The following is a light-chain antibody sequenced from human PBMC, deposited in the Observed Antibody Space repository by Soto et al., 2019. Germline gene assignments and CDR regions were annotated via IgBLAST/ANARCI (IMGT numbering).Light chain of an antibody. CDR3: CSYTTTSTFV. Sequence: QSALTQPASVSGSPGQAITISCTGTSSDVGGYDYVSWYQQHPGKVPKLMIFEVFRRPSGISNSFSGSESGNTASLTISGIQAEDEADYYCCSYTTTSTFVFGGGTKVTVL. V-gene: IGLV2-14*01. J-gene: IGLJ2*01. CDR2: EVF. CDR1: SSDVGGYDY.